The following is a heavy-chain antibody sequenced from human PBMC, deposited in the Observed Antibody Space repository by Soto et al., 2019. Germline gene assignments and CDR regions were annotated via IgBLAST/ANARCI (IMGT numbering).Heavy chain of an antibody. Sequence: PSETLSLTCTVSGGSISSGGYYWSWIRQHPGKGLEWIGYIYYSGSTYYNPSLKSRVTISVDTSKNQFSLKLSSVTAADTAVYYCARRARTYYYDRSGYYFDYWGQGTLVTVSS. D-gene: IGHD3-22*01. CDR3: ARRARTYYYDRSGYYFDY. V-gene: IGHV4-31*03. CDR2: IYYSGST. CDR1: GGSISSGGYY. J-gene: IGHJ4*02.